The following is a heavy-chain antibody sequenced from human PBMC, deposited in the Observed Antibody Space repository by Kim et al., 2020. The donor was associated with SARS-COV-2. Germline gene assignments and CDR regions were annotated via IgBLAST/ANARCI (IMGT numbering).Heavy chain of an antibody. CDR1: GFTFSNAW. J-gene: IGHJ6*02. D-gene: IGHD3-10*01. CDR3: TTEQFREEDYYGSGSQNPEYCYYYGMDV. Sequence: GGSLRLSCAASGFTFSNAWMSWVRQAPGKGLEWVGRIKSKTDGGTTDYAAPVKGRFTISRDDSKNTLYLQMNSLKTEDTAVYYCTTEQFREEDYYGSGSQNPEYCYYYGMDVWGQGTTVTVSS. CDR2: IKSKTDGGTT. V-gene: IGHV3-15*01.